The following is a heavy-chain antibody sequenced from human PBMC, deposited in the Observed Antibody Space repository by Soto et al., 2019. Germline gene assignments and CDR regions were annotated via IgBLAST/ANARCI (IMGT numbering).Heavy chain of an antibody. J-gene: IGHJ5*02. D-gene: IGHD3-22*01. CDR3: AIGADYDSSGIRLNWFDP. CDR1: GFTFSSYS. Sequence: EVQLVESGGGLVQPGGSLRLSCAASGFTFSSYSMNWVRQAPGKGLEWVSYISSSSSTIYYADSVKGRFTISRDNAKNSLYLQMNSPRDEETAVYYCAIGADYDSSGIRLNWFDPWGQGTLVTVSS. CDR2: ISSSSSTI. V-gene: IGHV3-48*02.